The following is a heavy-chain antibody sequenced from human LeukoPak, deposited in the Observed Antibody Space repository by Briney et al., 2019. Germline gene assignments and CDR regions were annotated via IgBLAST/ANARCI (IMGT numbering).Heavy chain of an antibody. CDR3: ATVTVVVPAARYYYYGMDV. CDR1: GYTLTELS. V-gene: IGHV1-24*01. J-gene: IGHJ6*02. Sequence: ASVKVSCKASGYTLTELSMHWVRQAPGKGLEWMGGFDPEDGETIYAQKFQGRVTMTEDTSTDTAYMELSSLRSEDTAVYYCATVTVVVPAARYYYYGMDVWGQGTTVTVSS. CDR2: FDPEDGET. D-gene: IGHD2-2*01.